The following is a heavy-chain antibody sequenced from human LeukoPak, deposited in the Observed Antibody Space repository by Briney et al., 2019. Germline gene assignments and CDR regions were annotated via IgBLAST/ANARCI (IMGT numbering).Heavy chain of an antibody. CDR1: GYTFTGYY. D-gene: IGHD5-18*01. Sequence: ASVKVSCKASGYTFTGYYMHWVRQAPGQGLEWMGWINPNSGGTNYAQKFQGRVTMTRDTSISTAYMELSRLRSDDTAVYYCARAGYSYGLLTIDYWGQGTLVTVSS. V-gene: IGHV1-2*02. CDR2: INPNSGGT. J-gene: IGHJ4*02. CDR3: ARAGYSYGLLTIDY.